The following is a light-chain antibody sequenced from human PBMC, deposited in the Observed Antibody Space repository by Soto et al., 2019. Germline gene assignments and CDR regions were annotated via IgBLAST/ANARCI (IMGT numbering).Light chain of an antibody. CDR1: QGISSY. Sequence: AIRMTKSPSSLSASPQDRVTITCRASQGISSYLAWYQQKPGKAPKLLIYAASTLQSGVPSRFSGSGSGTDFTLTISCRQSEDFATYYCRQYYSDPTWTFGQGTKVDI. CDR2: AAS. CDR3: RQYYSDPTWT. V-gene: IGKV1-8*01. J-gene: IGKJ1*01.